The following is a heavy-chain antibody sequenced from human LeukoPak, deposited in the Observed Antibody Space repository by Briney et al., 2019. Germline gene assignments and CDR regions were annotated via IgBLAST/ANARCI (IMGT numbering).Heavy chain of an antibody. J-gene: IGHJ5*02. CDR1: GGSFSGYY. D-gene: IGHD3-3*01. V-gene: IGHV4-34*01. Sequence: SETLSLTCAVYGGSFSGYYWSWIRQPPGKGLEWIGEINHSGSTNYNPSLKSRVTISVDTSKNQFSLKLSSVTATDTAVYYCARGVGNYDFWSGYHHWGQGTLVIVSS. CDR3: ARGVGNYDFWSGYHH. CDR2: INHSGST.